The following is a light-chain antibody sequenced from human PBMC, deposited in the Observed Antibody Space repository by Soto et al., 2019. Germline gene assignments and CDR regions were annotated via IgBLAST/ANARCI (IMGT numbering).Light chain of an antibody. CDR1: QRVSSNY. V-gene: IGKV3D-20*01. CDR2: DAS. CDR3: QQYGSSPYT. J-gene: IGKJ2*01. Sequence: EIVLTQSPGTLSLSPGERATLSCGSSQRVSSNYLAWYQQKPGQAPRLLIHDASSRVTGIPDRFSGSGSGTDFTLTISRLEPEDFAVYFCQQYGSSPYTFGQGTKLEIK.